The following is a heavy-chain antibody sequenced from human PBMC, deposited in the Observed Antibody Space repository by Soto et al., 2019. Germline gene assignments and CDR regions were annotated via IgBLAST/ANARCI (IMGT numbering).Heavy chain of an antibody. Sequence: GGSLRLSCAASGFSFSSYAMSWVRQAPGKGLGWVSAISGSGGSTYYADSVKGRFTISRDNSKNTLYLQINSLRAEDTAVYYCAKDLYSRRIPIFGVVTPNFDYWGQGTLVTVSS. CDR1: GFSFSSYA. CDR2: ISGSGGST. D-gene: IGHD3-3*01. CDR3: AKDLYSRRIPIFGVVTPNFDY. V-gene: IGHV3-23*01. J-gene: IGHJ4*02.